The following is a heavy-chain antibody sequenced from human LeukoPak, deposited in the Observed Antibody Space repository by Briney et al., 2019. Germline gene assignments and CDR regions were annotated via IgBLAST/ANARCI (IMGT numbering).Heavy chain of an antibody. CDR2: ISTSGTT. CDR1: GGSISNYY. D-gene: IGHD1-26*01. CDR3: ARGATINSLIFDY. V-gene: IGHV4-4*07. Sequence: SETLSLTCTVSGGSISNYYWSWLRQPAGKGLEWIGRISTSGTTNYNPSLKSRVTMTVDTSKNQFSLKLTSVTAADTAVYYCARGATINSLIFDYWGQGTLVTVSS. J-gene: IGHJ4*02.